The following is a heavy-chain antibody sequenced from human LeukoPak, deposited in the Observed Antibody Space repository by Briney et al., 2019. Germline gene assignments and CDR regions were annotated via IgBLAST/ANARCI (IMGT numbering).Heavy chain of an antibody. CDR2: IYYSGST. V-gene: IGHV4-59*12. Sequence: SETLSLTCTVSGGSISSYYWSWIRQPPGKGLEWIGYIYYSGSTNYNPSLKSRVTISVDTSKNQFSLKLSSVTAADTAVYYCARGLPSFVWDPDAFDIWGQGTMVTVSS. J-gene: IGHJ3*02. CDR3: ARGLPSFVWDPDAFDI. CDR1: GGSISSYY. D-gene: IGHD1-26*01.